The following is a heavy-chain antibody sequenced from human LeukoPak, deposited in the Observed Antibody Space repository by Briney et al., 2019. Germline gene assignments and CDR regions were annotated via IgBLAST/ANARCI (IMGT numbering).Heavy chain of an antibody. CDR1: GYTFTSYD. J-gene: IGHJ6*03. V-gene: IGHV1-8*01. CDR2: MNPNSGNT. D-gene: IGHD5-24*01. CDR3: ATSRDGYNYYYYYMDV. Sequence: ASVKVSCKASGYTFTSYDINWVRQATGQGLEWMGWMNPNSGNTGYAQKFQGRVTMTRNTSISTAYMELRSLRSEDTAVYYCATSRDGYNYYYYYMDVWGKGTTVTVSS.